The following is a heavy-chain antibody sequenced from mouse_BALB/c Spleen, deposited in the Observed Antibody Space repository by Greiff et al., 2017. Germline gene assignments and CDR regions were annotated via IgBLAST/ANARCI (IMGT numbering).Heavy chain of an antibody. V-gene: IGHV2-9*02. CDR2: IWAGGST. D-gene: IGHD2-2*01. J-gene: IGHJ4*01. CDR3: ARYYGYDEGVYAMDY. CDR1: GFSLTSYG. Sequence: VKLVESGPGLVAPSQSLSITCTVSGFSLTSYGVHWVRQPPGKGLEWLGVIWAGGSTNYNSALMSRLSISKDNSKSQVFLKMNSPQTDDTAMYYCARYYGYDEGVYAMDYWGQGTSVTVSS.